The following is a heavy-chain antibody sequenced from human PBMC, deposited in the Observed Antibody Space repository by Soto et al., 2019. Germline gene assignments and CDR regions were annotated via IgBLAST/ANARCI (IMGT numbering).Heavy chain of an antibody. CDR3: ARSFIAAAKNWFDP. J-gene: IGHJ5*02. CDR1: DFSLSSGVYS. D-gene: IGHD6-13*01. CDR2: IYHSGST. V-gene: IGHV4-30-2*01. Sequence: SETLSLTCAVSDFSLSSGVYSWRWIRQPPGKGLEWIGYIYHSGSTYYNPSLKSRVTISVDRSKNQFSLKLSSVTAADTAVYYCARSFIAAAKNWFDPWGQGTLVTVSS.